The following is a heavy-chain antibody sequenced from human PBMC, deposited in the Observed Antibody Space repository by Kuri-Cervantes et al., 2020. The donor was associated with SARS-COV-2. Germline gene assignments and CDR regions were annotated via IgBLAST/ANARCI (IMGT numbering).Heavy chain of an antibody. CDR2: LYKSGSS. CDR3: ARLYSSGGNFDY. D-gene: IGHD6-19*01. Sequence: GSLRLSCIVSGGSISNHYWSWIRQPPGKGLEWIGDLYKSGSSNSNPSLKSRVTMSVDTSKNQFSLKLNSVTAAGTAAYYCARLYSSGGNFDYWGQGTLVTVSS. J-gene: IGHJ4*02. CDR1: GGSISNHY. V-gene: IGHV4-59*11.